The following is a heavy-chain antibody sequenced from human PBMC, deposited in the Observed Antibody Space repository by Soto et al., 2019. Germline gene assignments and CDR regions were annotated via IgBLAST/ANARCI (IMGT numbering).Heavy chain of an antibody. CDR3: ARDRGWSLFDY. CDR2: ISTSSSYT. J-gene: IGHJ4*02. D-gene: IGHD6-19*01. V-gene: IGHV3-11*06. Sequence: GGSLRLSCVASGFTFSDHYMTWIRQAPGKGLEWLSFISTSSSYTNYADSVKGRFTISRDYAKNSLDLQMNSLRAEDTAVYYCARDRGWSLFDYWGQGTLVTVSS. CDR1: GFTFSDHY.